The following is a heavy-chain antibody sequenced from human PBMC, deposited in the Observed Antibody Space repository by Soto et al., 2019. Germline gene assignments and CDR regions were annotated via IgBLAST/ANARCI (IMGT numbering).Heavy chain of an antibody. D-gene: IGHD6-19*01. V-gene: IGHV3-48*03. Sequence: PGGSLRLSCAASGLTFSSYEMNWVRQAPGKGLEWVSYISSGGGTTYYADSVKGRFTISRDNAKNSLYLHMTSLRAADTAVYYCARVSATGWHVNGRDYFDHWGQGTLVTVSS. CDR1: GLTFSSYE. CDR3: ARVSATGWHVNGRDYFDH. CDR2: ISSGGGTT. J-gene: IGHJ4*02.